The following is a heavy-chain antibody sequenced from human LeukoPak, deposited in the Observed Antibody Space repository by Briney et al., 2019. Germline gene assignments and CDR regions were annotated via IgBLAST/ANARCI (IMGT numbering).Heavy chain of an antibody. V-gene: IGHV1-18*01. J-gene: IGHJ4*02. CDR2: ISAYNGNT. D-gene: IGHD6-19*01. CDR3: ARDLEAGTKWSLAFDY. Sequence: GASVKVSCKASGYTFTSYGISWVRQAPGQGLEWMGWISAYNGNTNYAQKLQGRVTMTTDTSTSTAYMELRSLRSDDTAVYYCARDLEAGTKWSLAFDYWGQGALVTVSS. CDR1: GYTFTSYG.